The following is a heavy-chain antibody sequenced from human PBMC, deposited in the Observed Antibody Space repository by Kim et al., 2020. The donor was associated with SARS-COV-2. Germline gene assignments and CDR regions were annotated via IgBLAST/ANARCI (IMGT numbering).Heavy chain of an antibody. CDR2: INHSGST. CDR1: GGSFSGYY. Sequence: SETLSLTCTVYGGSFSGYYWSWIRQPPGKGREWIGEINHSGSTNYNPSLKSRVTISVDTSKNQFSLKLSSVTAADTAVYYCAGGIYYGSGSYHDYWGQGTLVTVSS. V-gene: IGHV4-34*01. J-gene: IGHJ4*02. D-gene: IGHD3-10*01. CDR3: AGGIYYGSGSYHDY.